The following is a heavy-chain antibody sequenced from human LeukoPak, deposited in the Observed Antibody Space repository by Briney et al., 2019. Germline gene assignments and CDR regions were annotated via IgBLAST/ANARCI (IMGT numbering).Heavy chain of an antibody. Sequence: SETLSLTCTVSGASISSYYWSWIRQVAGKGLEWIGVVKTSGSTNYNPSLKSRVTMSVDTSKNQFSLKLSSVTAADTAVYYCARERAYCGGDCYYYFDYWGQGTLVTVPS. CDR2: VKTSGST. J-gene: IGHJ4*02. D-gene: IGHD2-21*02. CDR3: ARERAYCGGDCYYYFDY. CDR1: GASISSYY. V-gene: IGHV4-4*07.